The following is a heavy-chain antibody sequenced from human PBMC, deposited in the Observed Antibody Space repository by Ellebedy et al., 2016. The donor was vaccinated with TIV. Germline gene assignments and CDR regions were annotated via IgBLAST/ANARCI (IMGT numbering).Heavy chain of an antibody. CDR3: ARDLDSYGYSADY. D-gene: IGHD5-18*01. V-gene: IGHV1-46*01. CDR1: GYTFTSYY. CDR2: INPSGGST. Sequence: ASVKVSCXASGYTFTSYYMHWVRQAPGQGLEWMGIINPSGGSTSYAQKFQGRVTMTRNTSISTAYMELRSLRSDDTAVYYCARDLDSYGYSADYWGQGTLVTVSS. J-gene: IGHJ4*02.